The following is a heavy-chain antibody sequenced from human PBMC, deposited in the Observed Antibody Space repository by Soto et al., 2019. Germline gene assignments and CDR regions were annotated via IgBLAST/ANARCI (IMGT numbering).Heavy chain of an antibody. CDR3: ARPGPTGLFDY. J-gene: IGHJ4*02. D-gene: IGHD2-8*02. V-gene: IGHV1-46*01. CDR1: GYSFTSYY. CDR2: INPSGGST. Sequence: ALVKVSCKASGYSFTSYYMHWVRQAPGQGLEWMGIINPSGGSTSYAQKLQGRVTMTTDTSTSTAYMELRSLRSDDTAVYYCARPGPTGLFDYWGQGTLVTVSS.